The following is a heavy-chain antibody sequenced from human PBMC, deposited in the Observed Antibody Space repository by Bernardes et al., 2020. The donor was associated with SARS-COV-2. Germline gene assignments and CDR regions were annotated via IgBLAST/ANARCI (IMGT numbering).Heavy chain of an antibody. CDR2: IYYTGST. J-gene: IGHJ3*02. Sequence: SETLSLTCIVSGGSVSSYFWSWIRQPPGKGLEWIGYIYYTGSTNYSPSLQSRVTISVDTSKNQFSLNLSSVTAADTAMYYCARRVPLGRSAYSADVFDIWGQGTMVTVSS. CDR3: ARRVPLGRSAYSADVFDI. D-gene: IGHD3-22*01. V-gene: IGHV4-59*08. CDR1: GGSVSSYF.